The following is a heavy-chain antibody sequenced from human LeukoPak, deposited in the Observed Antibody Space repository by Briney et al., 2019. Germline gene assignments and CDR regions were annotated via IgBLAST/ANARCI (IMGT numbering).Heavy chain of an antibody. J-gene: IGHJ4*02. CDR1: GCSFSTYY. CDR2: VYTSGST. Sequence: SETLSLTCTASGCSFSTYYLSWIRKPAGKELEWIGRVYTSGSTNNNPSLKSRVTMSVDTSKNQLSLKLSSVTAADTAVYYCATSGHDYGDHGWGQGTLVTVSS. D-gene: IGHD4-17*01. V-gene: IGHV4-4*07. CDR3: ATSGHDYGDHG.